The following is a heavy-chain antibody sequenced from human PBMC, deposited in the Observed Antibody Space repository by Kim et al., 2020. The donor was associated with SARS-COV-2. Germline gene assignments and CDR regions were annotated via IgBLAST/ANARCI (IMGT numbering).Heavy chain of an antibody. D-gene: IGHD3-16*01. CDR2: ISYEGSKK. CDR3: AKEKAFLMITLGGESGGMEV. CDR1: GFNFNNLG. J-gene: IGHJ6*02. Sequence: GGSLRLSCAASGFNFNNLGMHWVRQAPGKGLEWVALISYEGSKKYYADSLKGRFTISRDNSKNTLDLQMNSLRPEDTAVYFCAKEKAFLMITLGGESGGMEVWGQRNPV. V-gene: IGHV3-30*18.